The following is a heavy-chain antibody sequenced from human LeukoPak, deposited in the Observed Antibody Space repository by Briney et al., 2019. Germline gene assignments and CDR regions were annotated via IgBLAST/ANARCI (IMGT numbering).Heavy chain of an antibody. CDR1: GGSISRSNW. J-gene: IGHJ4*02. Sequence: KPSETLSLTCAVSGGSISRSNWWSWVRQSPGKGLEWIGEIYDNGSTNYSPSLKSRVTISVDKSKNQFSLKLSSVTAADTAVYYCASPRAERSTWYAVDYWGQGTLVTVSA. CDR2: IYDNGST. CDR3: ASPRAERSTWYAVDY. D-gene: IGHD6-13*01. V-gene: IGHV4-4*02.